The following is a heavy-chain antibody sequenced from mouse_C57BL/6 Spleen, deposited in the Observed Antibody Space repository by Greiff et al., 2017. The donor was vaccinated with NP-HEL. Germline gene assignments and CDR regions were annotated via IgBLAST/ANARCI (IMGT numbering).Heavy chain of an antibody. V-gene: IGHV1-26*01. Sequence: EVQLQQPGAELVKPGASVKISCKASGYTFTDYWMNWVKQSHGQSLEWIGDINPNNGGTNYNQKFKSKATLTVDKSSSTAYMELRSLTSEDSAVYYCARLFDYWGQGTPLTVSS. J-gene: IGHJ2*01. CDR2: INPNNGGT. CDR3: ARLFDY. CDR1: GYTFTDYW.